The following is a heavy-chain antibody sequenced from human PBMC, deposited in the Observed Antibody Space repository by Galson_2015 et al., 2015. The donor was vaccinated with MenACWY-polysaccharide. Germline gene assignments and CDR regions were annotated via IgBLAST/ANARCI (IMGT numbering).Heavy chain of an antibody. D-gene: IGHD2-15*01. CDR1: GIRFSGSG. CDR3: AREGSRIVFHAFDT. V-gene: IGHV3-33*01. Sequence: SLRLACAASGIRFSGSGMHWVGQAPGKGLEWVAVIQYDGTNKVYADSVKGRFTISRDNSRNTLYLEMNSLRAEDTAVYYCAREGSRIVFHAFDTWGQGTMVTVSS. CDR2: IQYDGTNK. J-gene: IGHJ3*02.